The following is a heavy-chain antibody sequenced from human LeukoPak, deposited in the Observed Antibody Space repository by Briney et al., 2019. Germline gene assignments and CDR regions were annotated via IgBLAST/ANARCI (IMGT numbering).Heavy chain of an antibody. CDR2: ISSSSSYI. V-gene: IGHV3-21*01. Sequence: GGSLRLSCAASGFTFSSYSMNWVRQAPGKGLEWVSSISSSSSYIYYADSVKGRFTIPRDNAKNSLYLQMNSLRAEDTVVYYCARDTHAYCGGDCYFKDAFDIWGQGTMVTVSS. CDR3: ARDTHAYCGGDCYFKDAFDI. D-gene: IGHD2-21*02. CDR1: GFTFSSYS. J-gene: IGHJ3*02.